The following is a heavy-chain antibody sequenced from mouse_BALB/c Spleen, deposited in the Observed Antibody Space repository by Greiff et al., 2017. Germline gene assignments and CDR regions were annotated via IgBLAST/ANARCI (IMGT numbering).Heavy chain of an antibody. J-gene: IGHJ4*01. Sequence: EVNVVESGGGLVKPGGSLKLSCAASGFAFSSYDMSWVRQTPEKRLEWVAYISSGGGSTYYPDTVKGRFTISRDNAKNTLYLQMSSLKSEDTAMYYCARQKYGNAMDYWGQGTSVTVSS. CDR2: ISSGGGST. CDR1: GFAFSSYD. CDR3: ARQKYGNAMDY. V-gene: IGHV5-12-1*01. D-gene: IGHD2-1*01.